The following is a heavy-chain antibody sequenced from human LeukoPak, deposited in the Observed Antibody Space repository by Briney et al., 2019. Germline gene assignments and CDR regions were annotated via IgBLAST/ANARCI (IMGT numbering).Heavy chain of an antibody. J-gene: IGHJ4*02. CDR1: GYSFTSYW. Sequence: GEPLNISCKGSGYSFTSYWIGWVRQIPGKGLEWMGIIYPGDSDTRYSPSFQGQVTISADKSISTAYLQWSSLKASDTAMYYCARLLVESVSQGFGMGVWGQGTLATVSS. D-gene: IGHD4-17*01. V-gene: IGHV5-51*01. CDR2: IYPGDSDT. CDR3: ARLLVESVSQGFGMGV.